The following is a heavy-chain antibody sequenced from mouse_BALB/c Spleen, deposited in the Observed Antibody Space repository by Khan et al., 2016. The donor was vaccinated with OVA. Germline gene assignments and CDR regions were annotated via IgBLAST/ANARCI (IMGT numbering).Heavy chain of an antibody. CDR2: IHYSGST. CDR1: GYSITSGYN. V-gene: IGHV3-1*02. Sequence: EVQLQESGPDLVKPSQSLSLTCTVTGYSITSGYNWHWIRQFPGNKLEWMGYIHYSGSTNYKPSFKSRISITRDTSKNQFFLQLNSVTTEDTATCYCSVLRRGSWFAYWGQGTLVTVSA. D-gene: IGHD2-4*01. CDR3: SVLRRGSWFAY. J-gene: IGHJ3*01.